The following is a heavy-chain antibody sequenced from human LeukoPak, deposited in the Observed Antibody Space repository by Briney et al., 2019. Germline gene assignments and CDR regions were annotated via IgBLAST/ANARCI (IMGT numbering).Heavy chain of an antibody. V-gene: IGHV3-9*01. Sequence: GGSLRLSCAASGFTFDDYAMHWVRQAPGKGLEWVSGISWNSGDIDYADSVKGRFIISRDNAKNSLYLQMNSLRPEDTALYYCASGGAPKPWNYMFVSSDYYYGMDVWGQGTTVTVSS. D-gene: IGHD1-7*01. CDR3: ASGGAPKPWNYMFVSSDYYYGMDV. J-gene: IGHJ6*02. CDR1: GFTFDDYA. CDR2: ISWNSGDI.